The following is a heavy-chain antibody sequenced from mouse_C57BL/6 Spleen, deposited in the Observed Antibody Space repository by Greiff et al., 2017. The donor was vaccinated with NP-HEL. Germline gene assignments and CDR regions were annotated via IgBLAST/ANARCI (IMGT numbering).Heavy chain of an antibody. CDR3: ARSITTVVAKWYFDV. CDR2: IDPNSGGT. V-gene: IGHV1-72*01. J-gene: IGHJ1*03. Sequence: QVQLQQPGAELVKPGASVKLSCKASGYTFTSYWMHWVKQRPGRGLEWIGRIDPNSGGTKYNEKFKSKATLTVDKPSSTAYMQLSSLTSEDSAVYDCARSITTVVAKWYFDVWGTGTTVTVSS. D-gene: IGHD1-1*01. CDR1: GYTFTSYW.